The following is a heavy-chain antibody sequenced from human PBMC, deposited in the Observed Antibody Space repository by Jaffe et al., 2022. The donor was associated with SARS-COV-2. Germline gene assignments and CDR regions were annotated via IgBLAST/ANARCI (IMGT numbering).Heavy chain of an antibody. CDR1: GFTFSSYA. CDR3: AKSARLDSSGWYKKKYNWFDP. D-gene: IGHD6-19*01. V-gene: IGHV3-23*01. J-gene: IGHJ5*02. CDR2: ISGSGGST. Sequence: EVQLLESGGGLVQPGGSLRLSCAASGFTFSSYAMSWVRQAPGKGLEWVSAISGSGGSTYYADSVKGRFTISRDNSKNTLYLQMNSLRAEDTAVYYCAKSARLDSSGWYKKKYNWFDPWGQGTLVTVSS.